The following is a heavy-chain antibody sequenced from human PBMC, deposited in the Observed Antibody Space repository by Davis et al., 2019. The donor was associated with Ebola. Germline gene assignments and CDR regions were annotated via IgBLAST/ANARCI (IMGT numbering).Heavy chain of an antibody. D-gene: IGHD3-3*01. CDR1: GGSISSYY. V-gene: IGHV4-39*01. Sequence: PGGSLRLSCTVSGGSISSYYWGWIRQPPGKGLEWIGSIYYSGSTYYNPSLKSRVTISVDTSKNQFSLKLSSVTAADTAVYYCARQPYYDFWSGYYLYYYYGMDVWGQGTTVTVSS. CDR3: ARQPYYDFWSGYYLYYYYGMDV. J-gene: IGHJ6*02. CDR2: IYYSGST.